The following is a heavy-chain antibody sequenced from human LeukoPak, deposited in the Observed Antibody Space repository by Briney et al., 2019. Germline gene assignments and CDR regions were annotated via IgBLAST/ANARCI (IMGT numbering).Heavy chain of an antibody. CDR1: GFTLDDYA. Sequence: GGSLRLSCAASGFTLDDYAMHWVRQAPGKGLEWVSGISWQGGNIGYADSVKGRFTISRDNAKNSLYLQMNSLRAEDTAVYYCAELGITMIGGVWGKGTTVTISS. D-gene: IGHD3-10*02. CDR2: ISWQGGNI. J-gene: IGHJ6*04. V-gene: IGHV3-9*01. CDR3: AELGITMIGGV.